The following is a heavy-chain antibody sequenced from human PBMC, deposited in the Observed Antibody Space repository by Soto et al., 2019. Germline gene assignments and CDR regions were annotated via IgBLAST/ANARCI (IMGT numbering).Heavy chain of an antibody. D-gene: IGHD4-4*01. Sequence: EVQLLESGGGLVQPGGSLRLSCAASGFTFSSYAMSWVRQAPGKGLEWVSTISGSGGSTYYADSVKGRFTISRDNSKNTLYLQMNSLRVEDTAVYYCAKGGYYSYHVTYWGQGTLVTVSS. V-gene: IGHV3-23*01. CDR2: ISGSGGST. CDR3: AKGGYYSYHVTY. CDR1: GFTFSSYA. J-gene: IGHJ4*02.